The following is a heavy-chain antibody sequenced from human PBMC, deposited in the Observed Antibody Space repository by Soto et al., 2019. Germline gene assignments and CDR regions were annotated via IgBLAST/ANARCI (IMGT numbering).Heavy chain of an antibody. CDR3: VTLIPPEAY. V-gene: IGHV3-74*01. CDR2: ISGVGSST. Sequence: EVQLVESGGGLVQPGGSLRLSCAASGLTFSKYWMHWFRQAPGKGLVWVSRISGVGSSTDYADSVKGRFTTSRDNAKNTLYLQMSSRRAEDTAVYYCVTLIPPEAYWGQGTAVTVSS. J-gene: IGHJ4*02. D-gene: IGHD2-2*02. CDR1: GLTFSKYW.